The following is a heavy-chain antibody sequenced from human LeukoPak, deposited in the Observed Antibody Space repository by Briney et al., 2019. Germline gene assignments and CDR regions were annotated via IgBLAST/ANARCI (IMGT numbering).Heavy chain of an antibody. CDR3: ASFCASTTCYNDGTNFAF. D-gene: IGHD2-2*01. J-gene: IGHJ4*02. V-gene: IGHV4-4*07. CDR2: IFSSGNN. CDR1: GGSISSYY. Sequence: SETLSLTCTVSGGSISSYYWSWIRQPAGKRLEYIGRIFSSGNNNYNPSLKSRITMSTDTSKNQFSLNLSSVTAADSAVYYCASFCASTTCYNDGTNFAFWGQGTLVTVSS.